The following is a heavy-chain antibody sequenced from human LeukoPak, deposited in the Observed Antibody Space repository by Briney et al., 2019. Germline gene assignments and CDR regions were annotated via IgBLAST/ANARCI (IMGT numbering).Heavy chain of an antibody. V-gene: IGHV3-43D*03. CDR2: ISWDGGST. CDR3: AKDKSRDDFWSGYYPY. Sequence: PVGSLRLSCAASGFTFDDYAMHWVRQAPGKGLEWVSLISWDGGSTYYADSVKGRFTISRDNSKNSLYLQMNSLRAEDTALYYCAKDKSRDDFWSGYYPYWGQGTLVTVSS. CDR1: GFTFDDYA. J-gene: IGHJ4*02. D-gene: IGHD3-3*01.